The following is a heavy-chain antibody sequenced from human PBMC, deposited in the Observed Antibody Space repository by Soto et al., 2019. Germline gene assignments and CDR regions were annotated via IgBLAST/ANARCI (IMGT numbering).Heavy chain of an antibody. CDR2: IYYSWST. CDR1: GGSVSSGSYY. Sequence: PSGTLSLTCTFSGGSVSSGSYYWSWILQPPGKVLEWIGYIYYSWSTNYNPSLKSLVTISVDTSKNQFSLKLSSVTAADTAVYYCARSEWPFGNWFDPWGQGTLVTVS. V-gene: IGHV4-61*01. D-gene: IGHD3-3*01. CDR3: ARSEWPFGNWFDP. J-gene: IGHJ5*02.